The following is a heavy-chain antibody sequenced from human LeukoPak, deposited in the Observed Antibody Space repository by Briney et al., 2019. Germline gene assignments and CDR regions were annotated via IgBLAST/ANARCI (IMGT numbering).Heavy chain of an antibody. CDR1: GYTFTTYW. D-gene: IGHD6-13*01. CDR2: IYPGDSDP. J-gene: IGHJ4*02. CDR3: VRHGLGSSWFGFDY. Sequence: GQSLTISCKGSGYTFTTYWIGWVRQMPGKGLEWMGIIYPGDSDPRYSPSFQGQVTISADTSISTAYLQWSSLKASDSAMYYCVRHGLGSSWFGFDYWGQGTLVTVSS. V-gene: IGHV5-51*01.